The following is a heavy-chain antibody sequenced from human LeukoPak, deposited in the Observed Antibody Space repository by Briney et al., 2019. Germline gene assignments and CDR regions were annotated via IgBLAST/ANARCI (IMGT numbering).Heavy chain of an antibody. CDR1: GHTLTELS. D-gene: IGHD3-16*01. CDR3: ATDLTTFGGVIFDY. CDR2: FDPEDGET. J-gene: IGHJ4*02. V-gene: IGHV1-24*01. Sequence: ASVKVSCKVSGHTLTELSMHWVRQAPGKGLEWMGGFDPEDGETIYAQKFQGRVTMTEDTSTDTAYMELSSLRSEDTAVYYCATDLTTFGGVIFDYWGQGTLVTVSS.